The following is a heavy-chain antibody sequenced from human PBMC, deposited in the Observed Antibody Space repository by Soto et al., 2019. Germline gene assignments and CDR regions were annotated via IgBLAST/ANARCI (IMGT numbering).Heavy chain of an antibody. Sequence: QVQLVQSGAEVKKPGSSVKVSCKASGGTFSSYAISWVRQAPGQGLEWMGGIIPIFGTANYAQKFQGRVTITADKSTSTAYMELSSLRYEDTAVYYCARAAYYDYVWGSYRHFDYWGQGTLVTVSS. CDR2: IIPIFGTA. CDR3: ARAAYYDYVWGSYRHFDY. D-gene: IGHD3-16*02. V-gene: IGHV1-69*06. CDR1: GGTFSSYA. J-gene: IGHJ4*02.